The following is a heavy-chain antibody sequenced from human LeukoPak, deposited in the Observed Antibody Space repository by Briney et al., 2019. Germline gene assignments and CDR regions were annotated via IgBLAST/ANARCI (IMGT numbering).Heavy chain of an antibody. CDR2: INHSGST. CDR1: GGSFSGYY. Sequence: PSETLSLTCAVYGGSFSGYYWSWIRQPPGKGLEWIGEINHSGSTNYNPSLKSRVTISVDTSKNQFSLKLSSVTAADTAVYYCARRLPRYYDSSGYSAFDYWGQGTLVTVSS. J-gene: IGHJ4*02. D-gene: IGHD3-22*01. V-gene: IGHV4-34*01. CDR3: ARRLPRYYDSSGYSAFDY.